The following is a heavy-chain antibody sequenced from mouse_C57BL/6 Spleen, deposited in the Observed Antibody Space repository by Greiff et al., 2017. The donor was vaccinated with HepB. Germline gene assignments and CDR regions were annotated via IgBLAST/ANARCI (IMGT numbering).Heavy chain of an antibody. CDR2: IWWDDDK. J-gene: IGHJ1*03. Sequence: QVTLKVSGPGILQPSQSLSLTCSFSGFSLSTFGMGVGWLRQPSGQGLEWLAHIWWDDDKYYNPALKSRLTISKDTSKNQVFLKIANVYTADTATYYCARINYYGSSYWYFDVWGTGTTVTVSS. V-gene: IGHV8-8*01. CDR1: GFSLSTFGMG. CDR3: ARINYYGSSYWYFDV. D-gene: IGHD1-1*01.